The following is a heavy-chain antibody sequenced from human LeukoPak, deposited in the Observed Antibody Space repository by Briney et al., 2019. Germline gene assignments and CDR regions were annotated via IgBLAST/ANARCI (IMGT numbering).Heavy chain of an antibody. CDR1: GFTFSSYG. D-gene: IGHD6-13*01. CDR3: AKGPAYSSSWYSLLGDY. J-gene: IGHJ4*02. V-gene: IGHV3-30*02. Sequence: GGTLRLSCAASGFTFSSYGMHWVRQAPGKGLEWVAFIRYDGSNKYYADSVKGRFTISRDNSKNTLYLQMNSLRAEDTAVYYCAKGPAYSSSWYSLLGDYWGQGTLVTVSS. CDR2: IRYDGSNK.